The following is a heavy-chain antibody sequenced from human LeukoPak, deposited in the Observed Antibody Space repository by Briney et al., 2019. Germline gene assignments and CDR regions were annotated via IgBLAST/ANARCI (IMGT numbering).Heavy chain of an antibody. D-gene: IGHD2-2*01. Sequence: SVKVSCKTSGGTFSSYAISWVRQAPGQGLEWMGGIIPIFGTANYAQKFQGRVTITADESTSTAYMELSSLRSEDTAVYYCARMYCSSTSCSRSRVVPPYFDYWGQGTLVTVSS. V-gene: IGHV1-69*01. CDR2: IIPIFGTA. CDR3: ARMYCSSTSCSRSRVVPPYFDY. J-gene: IGHJ4*02. CDR1: GGTFSSYA.